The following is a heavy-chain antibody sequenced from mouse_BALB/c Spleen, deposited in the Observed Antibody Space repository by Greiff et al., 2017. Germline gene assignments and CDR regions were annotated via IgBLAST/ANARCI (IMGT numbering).Heavy chain of an antibody. Sequence: EVQRVESGPGLVKPSQSLSLTCTVTGYSITSDYAWNWIRQFPGNKLEWMGYISYSGSTSYNPSLKSRISITRDTSKNQFFLQLNSVTTEDTATYYCARSEILRGWFAYWGQGTLVTVSA. D-gene: IGHD1-1*01. CDR3: ARSEILRGWFAY. CDR1: GYSITSDYA. V-gene: IGHV3-2*02. J-gene: IGHJ3*01. CDR2: ISYSGST.